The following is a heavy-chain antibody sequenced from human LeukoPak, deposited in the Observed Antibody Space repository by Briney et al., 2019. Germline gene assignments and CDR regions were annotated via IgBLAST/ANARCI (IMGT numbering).Heavy chain of an antibody. V-gene: IGHV4-59*06. CDR2: IYYSGST. CDR1: GGSISSYY. Sequence: SETLSLTCTVSGGSISSYYWSWIRQHPGKGLEWIGYIYYSGSTYYNPSLKSRVTISVDTSKNQFSLKLSSVTAADTAVYYCARAAHSVGATPGFDYWGQGTLVTVSS. J-gene: IGHJ4*02. CDR3: ARAAHSVGATPGFDY. D-gene: IGHD1-26*01.